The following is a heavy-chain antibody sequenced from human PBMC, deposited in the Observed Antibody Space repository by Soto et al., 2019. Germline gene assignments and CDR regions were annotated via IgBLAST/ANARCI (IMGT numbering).Heavy chain of an antibody. D-gene: IGHD3-10*01. CDR1: GVTFSNAW. Sequence: GGSLRLSCAASGVTFSNAWMNWVRQAPGKGREWVGRIKRKTDGGTTDYAAPVKGRFTISRDDSKNTLYLQMNSLKTEDTAVYYCTTTKQWFGELLHDYWGQGTLVTVSS. J-gene: IGHJ4*02. CDR2: IKRKTDGGTT. CDR3: TTTKQWFGELLHDY. V-gene: IGHV3-15*07.